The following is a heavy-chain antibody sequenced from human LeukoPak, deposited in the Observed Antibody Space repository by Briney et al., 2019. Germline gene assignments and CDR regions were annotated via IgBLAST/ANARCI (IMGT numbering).Heavy chain of an antibody. CDR1: GFTFSSCG. CDR3: ATETIGRHYDY. D-gene: IGHD1-14*01. V-gene: IGHV3-21*01. CDR2: IGPTGTDR. Sequence: PGGSLRLSCAASGFTFSSCGFNWVRQAPGKGLEWVSSIGPTGTDRYYADSVRGRFTISRDNAKNSMYLQMDSLRDEDTTVYYCATETIGRHYDYWGQGTLLTVSS. J-gene: IGHJ4*02.